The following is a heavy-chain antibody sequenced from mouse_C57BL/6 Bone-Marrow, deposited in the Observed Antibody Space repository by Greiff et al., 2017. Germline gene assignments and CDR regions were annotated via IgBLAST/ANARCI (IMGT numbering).Heavy chain of an antibody. Sequence: QVQLQQSGAELVKPGASVKISCKASGYAFSSYWMNWVKQRPGKGLEWIGQIYPGDGDTNYNGKFKGKATLTADKSSSTAYMQLSSLTSEDSAVYFCASGRYGYDRDWYFDVWGTGTTVTVSS. D-gene: IGHD2-2*01. J-gene: IGHJ1*03. CDR3: ASGRYGYDRDWYFDV. CDR1: GYAFSSYW. CDR2: IYPGDGDT. V-gene: IGHV1-80*01.